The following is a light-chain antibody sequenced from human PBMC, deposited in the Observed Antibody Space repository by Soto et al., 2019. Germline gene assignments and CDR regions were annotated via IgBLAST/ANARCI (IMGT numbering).Light chain of an antibody. CDR1: QSVSSD. CDR2: GAS. V-gene: IGKV3-15*01. CDR3: QQYNNWPYT. Sequence: EIVMTQSPATLSVSPGERATLSCRASQSVSSDLAWYQQNPGQPPRLLIYGASTRATGIPARFSGSGSGTECTLTISSLQSEDFAVYYCQQYNNWPYTFGQGTKLEIK. J-gene: IGKJ2*01.